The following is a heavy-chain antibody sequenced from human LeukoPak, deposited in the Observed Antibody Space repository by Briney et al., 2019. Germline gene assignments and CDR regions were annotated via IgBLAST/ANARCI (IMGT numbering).Heavy chain of an antibody. CDR1: GGTFSSYA. J-gene: IGHJ4*02. Sequence: SVRVSCTASGGTFSSYAMSWVRQAPGQGLEWMGGIIPILGIANYAQKFQGRVTITADKSTSTAYMELSSLRSEDTAVYYCARDGGSGSYYYFDYWGQGTLVTVSS. V-gene: IGHV1-69*10. D-gene: IGHD1-26*01. CDR2: IIPILGIA. CDR3: ARDGGSGSYYYFDY.